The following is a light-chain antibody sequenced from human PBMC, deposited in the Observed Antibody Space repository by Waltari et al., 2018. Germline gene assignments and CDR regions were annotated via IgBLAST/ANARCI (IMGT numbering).Light chain of an antibody. CDR2: EVS. Sequence: EIVMTQTPLSLSVTPGQPASIPCEPGQSLLLSDGKTHLFWHLQKPGQSPQLLMFEVSRRASGVPDRFSGSGSGTTFTLKISRVEAEDVGVYYCMQGIHFPYTFGQGTKLEIK. J-gene: IGKJ2*01. CDR3: MQGIHFPYT. V-gene: IGKV2-29*02. CDR1: QSLLLSDGKTH.